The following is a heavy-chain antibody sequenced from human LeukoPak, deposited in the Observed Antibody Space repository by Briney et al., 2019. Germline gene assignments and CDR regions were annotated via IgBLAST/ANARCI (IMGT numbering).Heavy chain of an antibody. J-gene: IGHJ4*02. CDR3: ARSRVTVLRGLYYFPY. Sequence: PGGSLRLSRAASGFSVSNNYMSWVAQAPGKGLQWVSVIYSGGGTEDADSVKGRFTISRDNSKNTVYLQMNSLGVDDTAVYYCARSRVTVLRGLYYFPYWGQGALVTVSS. V-gene: IGHV3-53*01. D-gene: IGHD3-10*01. CDR1: GFSVSNNY. CDR2: IYSGGGT.